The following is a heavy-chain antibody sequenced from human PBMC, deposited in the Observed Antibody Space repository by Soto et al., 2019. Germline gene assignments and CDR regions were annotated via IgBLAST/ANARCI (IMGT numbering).Heavy chain of an antibody. D-gene: IGHD2-2*01. CDR2: IDPSDSYV. CDR1: GYSFTAYW. V-gene: IGHV5-10-1*01. J-gene: IGHJ4*02. CDR3: TIRASSSFYRFDF. Sequence: GESLKISCQASGYSFTAYWITWVRQMPGKGLEWMATIDPSDSYVDYSPSFRGHVTFSVDRSITTVYLQWNSLKASDSAMYFCTIRASSSFYRFDFGGQGARVTV.